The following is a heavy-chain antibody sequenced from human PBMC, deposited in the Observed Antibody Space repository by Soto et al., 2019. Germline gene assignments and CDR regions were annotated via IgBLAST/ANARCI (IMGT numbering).Heavy chain of an antibody. V-gene: IGHV1-46*03. J-gene: IGHJ4*02. CDR1: GYTFTSYY. CDR3: ARAQDYYGSGSYFFH. Sequence: ASVKVSCKASGYTFTSYYMHWVRQAPGQGLEWMGIINPSGGSTSYAQKFQGRVAMTRDTSTSTVYMELSSLRSEDTAVYYCARAQDYYGSGSYFFHWGQGTLVTVSS. CDR2: INPSGGST. D-gene: IGHD3-10*01.